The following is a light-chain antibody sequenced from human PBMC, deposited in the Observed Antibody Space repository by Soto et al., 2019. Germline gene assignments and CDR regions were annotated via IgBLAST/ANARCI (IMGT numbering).Light chain of an antibody. CDR2: EVC. J-gene: IGLJ2*01. CDR3: ISYTNSSTVV. Sequence: QSALTQPASVSGSPGQSITISCTGTSSDVGGYNYVSWYQKYPGEAPKLLIYEVCNRPSGVSNRFSGSKSGNTASLIISGLQAEDEAEYFCISYTNSSTVVFGGGTKLTVL. V-gene: IGLV2-14*01. CDR1: SSDVGGYNY.